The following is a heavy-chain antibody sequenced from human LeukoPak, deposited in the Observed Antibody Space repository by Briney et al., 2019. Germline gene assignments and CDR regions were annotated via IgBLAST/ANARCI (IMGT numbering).Heavy chain of an antibody. CDR1: GGSISSGSYY. Sequence: KPSETLSLTCTVSGGSISSGSYYWSWIRQPAGKGLEWIGRVYTSGSTDYNPSLKSRVTISFDTTKNQFSLNLSSVTAADTAVYYCARDAPPAYCSGGPCYFDYWGQGTLVTVSS. V-gene: IGHV4-61*02. D-gene: IGHD2-15*01. CDR3: ARDAPPAYCSGGPCYFDY. J-gene: IGHJ4*02. CDR2: VYTSGST.